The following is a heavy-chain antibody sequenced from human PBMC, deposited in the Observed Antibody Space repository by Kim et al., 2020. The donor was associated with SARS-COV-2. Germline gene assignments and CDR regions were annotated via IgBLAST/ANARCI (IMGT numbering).Heavy chain of an antibody. CDR3: ARSPRIAAALLFDY. CDR2: ISGSGVST. CDR1: GFTFSSYA. J-gene: IGHJ4*02. Sequence: GGSLRLSCAASGFTFSSYAMSWVRQAPGKGLEWVSAISGSGVSTYYADSVKGRFTISRHNSKNTLYLQMNSLRAEDTAVYYCARSPRIAAALLFDYWGQGTLVTVSS. V-gene: IGHV3-23*01. D-gene: IGHD6-13*01.